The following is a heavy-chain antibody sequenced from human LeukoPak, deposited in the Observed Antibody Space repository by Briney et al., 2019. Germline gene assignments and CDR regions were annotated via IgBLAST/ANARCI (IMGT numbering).Heavy chain of an antibody. CDR1: GGSIRSYH. V-gene: IGHV4-59*08. CDR3: ARHSDDCSGSTGYDY. D-gene: IGHD2-15*01. J-gene: IGHJ4*02. Sequence: SETLSLTCTVSGGSIRSYHWSWIRQPPGKGLEWLGYIYYSGRTYYNPSLKSRVTISVDTSKNQFSLNLSSVTAADTAVYYCARHSDDCSGSTGYDYWGQGTLVTVSS. CDR2: IYYSGRT.